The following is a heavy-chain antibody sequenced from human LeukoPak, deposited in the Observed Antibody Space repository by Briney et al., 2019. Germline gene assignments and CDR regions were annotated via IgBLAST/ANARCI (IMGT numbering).Heavy chain of an antibody. J-gene: IGHJ3*02. V-gene: IGHV3-30-3*01. D-gene: IGHD2-15*01. CDR3: ARDLLLRAFDI. Sequence: GGSLRLSCAASGFTFSSYAMHWVRQAPGKGLGWVAVISYDGINKYYADSVKGRFTVSRDNSKNTLYLQMNSLRAEDTTIYYCARDLLLRAFDIWGQGTMVTVSS. CDR2: ISYDGINK. CDR1: GFTFSSYA.